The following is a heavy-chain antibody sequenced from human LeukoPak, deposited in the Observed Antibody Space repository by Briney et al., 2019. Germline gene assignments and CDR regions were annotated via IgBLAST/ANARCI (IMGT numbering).Heavy chain of an antibody. J-gene: IGHJ4*02. CDR3: AISFMTTVTLFDY. CDR1: GFTFSSYA. V-gene: IGHV3-23*01. CDR2: ISGSGGST. Sequence: GGSLRLSCAASGFTFSSYAMSWVRQAPGKGLEWVSAISGSGGSTYYADSAKGRLTISRDNSKNTLYLQMNSLRAEDTAVYYCAISFMTTVTLFDYWGQGTLVTVSS. D-gene: IGHD4-17*01.